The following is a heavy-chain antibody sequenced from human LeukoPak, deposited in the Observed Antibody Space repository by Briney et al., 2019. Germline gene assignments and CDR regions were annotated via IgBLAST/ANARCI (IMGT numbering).Heavy chain of an antibody. V-gene: IGHV3-23*01. D-gene: IGHD2-15*01. CDR3: AKGSCSDGSCYSLTLIY. Sequence: PGGSLRLSCAASGFTFSSYAMSWVRQAPGKGLEWVSAISGSGGSTYYADSVKGRFTISRDNSKNTLYLQMNSLRAEDTAVYYCAKGSCSDGSCYSLTLIYWGQGTLVTVSS. CDR1: GFTFSSYA. J-gene: IGHJ4*02. CDR2: ISGSGGST.